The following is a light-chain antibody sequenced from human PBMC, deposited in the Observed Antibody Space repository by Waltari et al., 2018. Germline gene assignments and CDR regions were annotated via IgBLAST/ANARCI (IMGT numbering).Light chain of an antibody. CDR3: SSYTSSSSFYV. CDR2: DVS. CDR1: SSDVGGYNY. Sequence: QSALTQPASVSGSPGQSITISCTGTSSDVGGYNYVSWYQQHPGKAPKIMIYDVSNRPSGVSNRFSGSKSGNTASLTISGLQAEDDADYYCSSYTSSSSFYVFGTGTKVTVL. V-gene: IGLV2-14*03. J-gene: IGLJ1*01.